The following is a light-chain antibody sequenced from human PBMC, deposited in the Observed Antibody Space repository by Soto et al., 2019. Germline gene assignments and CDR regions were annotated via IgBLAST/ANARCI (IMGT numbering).Light chain of an antibody. Sequence: DIQMTQSPSSLSASVGDRVTITCQASQDISNYLNWYQQKPGKAPKLLIYDASNLETGVPSRFSGSGSGTDFTLTISSLQPEDIETYYCQHYDNLPLTLGGGTKVDI. CDR3: QHYDNLPLT. J-gene: IGKJ4*01. CDR2: DAS. V-gene: IGKV1-33*01. CDR1: QDISNY.